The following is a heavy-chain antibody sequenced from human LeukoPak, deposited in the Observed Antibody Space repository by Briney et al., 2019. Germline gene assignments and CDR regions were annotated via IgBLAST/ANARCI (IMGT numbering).Heavy chain of an antibody. CDR3: ARGRSNYYGMDV. CDR1: DGSINSYY. V-gene: IGHV4-59*01. Sequence: SETLSLTCSVSDGSINSYYWNWIRRPPGKGLEWIGYIYYNGNTNYSPSLKSRVTVSVDTSKNLLSLKVSSVTAADTAVYYCARGRSNYYGMDVWGQGTTVTVSS. J-gene: IGHJ6*02. D-gene: IGHD1-26*01. CDR2: IYYNGNT.